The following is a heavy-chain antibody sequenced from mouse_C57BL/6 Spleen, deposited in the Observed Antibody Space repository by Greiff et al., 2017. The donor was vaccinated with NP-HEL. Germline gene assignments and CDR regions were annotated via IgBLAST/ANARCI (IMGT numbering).Heavy chain of an antibody. CDR1: GFSLTSYG. D-gene: IGHD1-1*01. CDR3: ASERSSPAWFAY. Sequence: VQGVESGPGLVAPSQSLSITCTVSGFSLTSYGVDWVRQSPGKGLEWLGVIWGVGSTNYNSALKSRLSISKDNSKSQVFLKMNSLQTDDTAMYYCASERSSPAWFAYWGQGTLVTVSA. CDR2: IWGVGST. V-gene: IGHV2-6*01. J-gene: IGHJ3*01.